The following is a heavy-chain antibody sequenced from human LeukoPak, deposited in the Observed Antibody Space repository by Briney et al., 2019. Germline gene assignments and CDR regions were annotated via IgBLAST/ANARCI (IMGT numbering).Heavy chain of an antibody. CDR1: GASISSYY. D-gene: IGHD5-24*01. Sequence: SETLSLTCTVSGASISSYYWSWIRQPPGKGLEWIGYIYYSGSTNYNPSLKSRVTISADTSKNQFSLKLSSVTAADTAVYYCARRPRGDYKAWFDPWGQGTLVTVSS. CDR2: IYYSGST. V-gene: IGHV4-59*08. J-gene: IGHJ5*02. CDR3: ARRPRGDYKAWFDP.